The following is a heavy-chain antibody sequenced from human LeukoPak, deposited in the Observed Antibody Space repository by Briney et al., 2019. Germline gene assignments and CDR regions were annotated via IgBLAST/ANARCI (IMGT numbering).Heavy chain of an antibody. V-gene: IGHV3-74*01. CDR3: ARVESWKYSSSWYVY. CDR1: GFTFSSYW. Sequence: GGSLRLSCAASGFTFSSYWMHWVRQAPGKGLVWVSRINTDGSSTSYADSVKGRFTISRDNAKNTLYLQMNSLRAEDTAVYYCARVESWKYSSSWYVYWGQGTLDTVSS. CDR2: INTDGSST. J-gene: IGHJ4*02. D-gene: IGHD6-13*01.